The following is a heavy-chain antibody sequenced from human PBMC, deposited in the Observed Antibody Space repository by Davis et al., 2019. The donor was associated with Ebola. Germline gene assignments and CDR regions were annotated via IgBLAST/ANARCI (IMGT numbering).Heavy chain of an antibody. Sequence: GESLKISCAASGFTFSSYWMHWVRQAPGKGLVWVSRINSDGSSTSYADSVKGRFTISRDNAKNTLYLQMNSLRPEDTAVYYCAKQRGVGAIDYDYWGRGTVVTVSS. CDR3: AKQRGVGAIDYDY. CDR1: GFTFSSYW. D-gene: IGHD1-26*01. V-gene: IGHV3-74*01. J-gene: IGHJ4*02. CDR2: INSDGSST.